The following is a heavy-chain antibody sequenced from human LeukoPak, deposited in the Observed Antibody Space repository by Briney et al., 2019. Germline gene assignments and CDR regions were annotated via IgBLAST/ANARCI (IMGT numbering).Heavy chain of an antibody. Sequence: GGSPRLSCAVSGFTLSSYSMHWVRQAPGKGLEWVSCVRTVTSSIYYADAVKGRFTVSRDNAKNSLYLEMNSLRAEDTGVYYCAREGLPSGATKIFDYWGQGTLVAVSS. J-gene: IGHJ4*02. V-gene: IGHV3-21*01. CDR2: VRTVTSSI. CDR1: GFTLSSYS. CDR3: AREGLPSGATKIFDY. D-gene: IGHD2-15*01.